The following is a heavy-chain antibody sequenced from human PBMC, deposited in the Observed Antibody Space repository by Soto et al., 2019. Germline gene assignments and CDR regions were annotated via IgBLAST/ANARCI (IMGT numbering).Heavy chain of an antibody. V-gene: IGHV4-31*03. D-gene: IGHD6-13*01. CDR1: GGSITSGGFY. CDR3: ARVGQQLVYFDC. CDR2: THYRGST. J-gene: IGHJ4*02. Sequence: QVQLQESGPGLVKPSQTLSLTCTVSGGSITSGGFYWSWIRQRPGKGLERIGYTHYRGSTYYNPSLKSRLTLSVDTSKNQFSLDLSSVTAADTAVYYCARVGQQLVYFDCWGQGTLVTVSS.